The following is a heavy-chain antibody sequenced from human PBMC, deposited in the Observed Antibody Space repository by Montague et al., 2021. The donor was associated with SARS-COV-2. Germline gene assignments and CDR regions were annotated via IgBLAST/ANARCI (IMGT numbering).Heavy chain of an antibody. CDR1: GFTFSSYT. J-gene: IGHJ4*02. D-gene: IGHD5-18*01. CDR2: ISYDGSNA. Sequence: SLRLSCAASGFTFSSYTMHWVRQAPGKGLEWVAIISYDGSNAYYADSVKGRFTVSRDNSKRTLYLEMDSPRAEDTAVYYCAREGALVDTPMMAFDYGGQGTLVTVSS. CDR3: AREGALVDTPMMAFDY. V-gene: IGHV3-30*04.